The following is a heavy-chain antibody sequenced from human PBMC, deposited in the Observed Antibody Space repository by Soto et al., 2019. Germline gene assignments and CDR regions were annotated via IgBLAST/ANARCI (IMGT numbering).Heavy chain of an antibody. V-gene: IGHV6-1*01. J-gene: IGHJ4*01. CDR2: TYYRSKWYY. Sequence: PSQTLSLTCAITGDSVSSNSAGWSWVRQSPSRGLEWLGRTYYRSKWYYEYTVSVRGRITINPDTSKNQYSLQLNSVTPEDTAVYFCARGEQYSGRIFDYWGQGTLVTVSS. CDR3: ARGEQYSGRIFDY. CDR1: GDSVSSNSAG. D-gene: IGHD1-26*01.